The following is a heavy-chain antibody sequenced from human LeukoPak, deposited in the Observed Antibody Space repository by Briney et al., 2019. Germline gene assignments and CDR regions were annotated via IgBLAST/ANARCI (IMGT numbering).Heavy chain of an antibody. CDR2: IKQDGSEK. CDR3: ASSPPYSSGWRPFDY. CDR1: GFTFSSYC. D-gene: IGHD6-19*01. J-gene: IGHJ4*02. V-gene: IGHV3-7*01. Sequence: GGSLRLSCAASGFTFSSYCMSWVRQAPGKGLEWVANIKQDGSEKYYVDSVKGRFTISRDNAKNSLYLQMNSLRAEDTAVYYCASSPPYSSGWRPFDYWGQGTLVTVSS.